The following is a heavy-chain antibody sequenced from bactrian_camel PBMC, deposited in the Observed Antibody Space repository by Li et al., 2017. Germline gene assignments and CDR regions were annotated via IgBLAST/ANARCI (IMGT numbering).Heavy chain of an antibody. J-gene: IGHJ4*01. Sequence: EVQLVESGGGTVQAGGSLRLSCAASGFEFSNSDMNWVRQAPGKGLEWVAGINRAGDRTWYPDSAKGRFSISRDNAQSTLYLQMNSLETEDTAVYYCELGFYYTDYDTPPRGQGTQVTVS. D-gene: IGHD4*01. CDR2: INRAGDRT. CDR1: GFEFSNSD. V-gene: IGHV3S40*01. CDR3: ELGFYYTDYDTPP.